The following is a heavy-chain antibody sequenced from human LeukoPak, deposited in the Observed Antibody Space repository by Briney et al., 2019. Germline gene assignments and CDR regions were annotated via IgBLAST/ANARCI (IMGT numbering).Heavy chain of an antibody. CDR3: ARKALYDFWSDYREY. D-gene: IGHD3-3*01. CDR2: IPNEGTKK. CDR1: GFTFSSYG. V-gene: IGHV3-30*19. Sequence: PGGSLRLSCAASGFTFSSYGMHWVRQAPGKGLEWVAVIPNEGTKKYYADSVKGRFTISRDNSENTLYLQMNSLTTEDTAFYYCARKALYDFWSDYREYWGQGTLVTVSS. J-gene: IGHJ4*02.